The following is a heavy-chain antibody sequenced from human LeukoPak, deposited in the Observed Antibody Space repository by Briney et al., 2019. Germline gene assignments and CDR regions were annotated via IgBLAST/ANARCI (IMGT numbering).Heavy chain of an antibody. V-gene: IGHV4-4*07. CDR2: IYTSGST. Sequence: SETLSLTCTVSGGSISSYYWSWIRQSAGKGLEWIGRIYTSGSTNYNPSLKSRVTMSVDTSKNQFSLKLSSVTAADTAVYYCARETPYLGRFLEWLSAYYFDYWGQGTLVTVSS. D-gene: IGHD3-3*01. CDR3: ARETPYLGRFLEWLSAYYFDY. J-gene: IGHJ4*02. CDR1: GGSISSYY.